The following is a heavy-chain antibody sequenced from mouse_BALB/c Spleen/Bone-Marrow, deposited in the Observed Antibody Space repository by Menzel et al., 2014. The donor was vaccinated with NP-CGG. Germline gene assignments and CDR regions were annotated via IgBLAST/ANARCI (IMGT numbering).Heavy chain of an antibody. CDR3: ARQWYYGSSDY. D-gene: IGHD1-1*01. CDR1: GFDFXRYW. J-gene: IGHJ2*01. Sequence: EVQLQQSGGGLVQPGGSLKLSCAASGFDFXRYWMSWVRQAPGKGLEWIGEINPDSSTINYTPSLKDKFIISRDNAKNTLYLQMSKVRSEDTALYYCARQWYYGSSDYWGQGTTLTVSS. CDR2: INPDSSTI. V-gene: IGHV4-1*02.